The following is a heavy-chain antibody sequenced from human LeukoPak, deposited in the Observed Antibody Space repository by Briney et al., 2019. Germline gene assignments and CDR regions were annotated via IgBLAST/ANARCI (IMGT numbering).Heavy chain of an antibody. V-gene: IGHV3-72*01. D-gene: IGHD4-23*01. CDR3: ARDRYGGVDY. J-gene: IGHJ4*02. Sequence: GGSLRLSCAAPGFTFSSFGMHWVRQAPGKGLEWVGLIRNEAASYTTEYAASVKGRFTISRDDSKNSVYLQLNSLKTEDTAVYYCARDRYGGVDYWGQGTLVTVSS. CDR2: IRNEAASYTT. CDR1: GFTFSSFG.